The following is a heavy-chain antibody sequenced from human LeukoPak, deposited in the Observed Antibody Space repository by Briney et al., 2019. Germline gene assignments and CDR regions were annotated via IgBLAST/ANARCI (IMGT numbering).Heavy chain of an antibody. Sequence: SETLSLTCTVSGGSISSSSYYWGWIRQPPGKGLEWIGSIYYSGSTYYNPSLKSRVTISVDTSKNQFSLKLSSVTAADTAVYYCARGSGSGSYYNWFDPWGQGTLVTVSS. V-gene: IGHV4-39*01. D-gene: IGHD3-10*01. CDR2: IYYSGST. CDR3: ARGSGSGSYYNWFDP. CDR1: GGSISSSSYY. J-gene: IGHJ5*02.